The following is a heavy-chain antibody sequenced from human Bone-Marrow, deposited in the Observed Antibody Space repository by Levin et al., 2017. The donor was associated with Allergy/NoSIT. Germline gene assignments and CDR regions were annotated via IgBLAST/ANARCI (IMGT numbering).Heavy chain of an antibody. D-gene: IGHD3-10*01. J-gene: IGHJ4*02. V-gene: IGHV3-74*01. CDR3: ARRGTRGVSLDY. CDR1: GFTFSDYY. CDR2: INKDGSTT. Sequence: LSLTCAASGFTFSDYYIHWVRQAPGKGLVWISLINKDGSTTNYADPVQGRFTISRDNAKNTVFLQMNSLSAEDTAVYYCARRGTRGVSLDYWGQGTLVTVSS.